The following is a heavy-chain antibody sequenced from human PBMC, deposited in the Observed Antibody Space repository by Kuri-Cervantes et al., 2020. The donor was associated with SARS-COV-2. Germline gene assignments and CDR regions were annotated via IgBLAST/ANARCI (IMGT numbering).Heavy chain of an antibody. D-gene: IGHD3-10*01. Sequence: SVKVSCKASGGTFSSYTISWVRQAPGQGLEWMGRIIPILGIASYAQKFQSRVTITADKSTSTAYMELSSLRSEDTAVYYCARSRGVIISALDYWGQGTLVTVSS. CDR3: ARSRGVIISALDY. V-gene: IGHV1-69*02. CDR1: GGTFSSYT. J-gene: IGHJ4*02. CDR2: IIPILGIA.